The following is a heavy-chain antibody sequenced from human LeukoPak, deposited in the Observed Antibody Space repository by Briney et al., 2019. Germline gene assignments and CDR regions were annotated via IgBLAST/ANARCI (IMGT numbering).Heavy chain of an antibody. V-gene: IGHV4-4*02. CDR3: ARGGGQGDYYYYGMDV. Sequence: ASETLSLTCGVSGGSISGTNWWRWVRQPPGKGLEWIGEIYQRGSTNYNPSLKSRVTISVDKSKNQFSLRLSSVTAADTAVYYCARGGGQGDYYYYGMDVWGPGATVTVSS. D-gene: IGHD2-15*01. CDR2: IYQRGST. CDR1: GGSISGTNW. J-gene: IGHJ6*02.